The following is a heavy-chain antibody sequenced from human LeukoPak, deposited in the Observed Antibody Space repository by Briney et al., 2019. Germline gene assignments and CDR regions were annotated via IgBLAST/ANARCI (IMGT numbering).Heavy chain of an antibody. D-gene: IGHD3-3*01. CDR1: GYTFTKYG. CDR3: AREYDRISYDFWSGLWFDP. V-gene: IGHV1-2*02. Sequence: GASVKVSCKASGYTFTKYGISWVRQAPGQGLEWMGWINPNSGGTNYAQKFQGRVTMTRDTSISTAYMELSRLRSDDTAVYYCAREYDRISYDFWSGLWFDPWGQGTLVTVSS. CDR2: INPNSGGT. J-gene: IGHJ5*02.